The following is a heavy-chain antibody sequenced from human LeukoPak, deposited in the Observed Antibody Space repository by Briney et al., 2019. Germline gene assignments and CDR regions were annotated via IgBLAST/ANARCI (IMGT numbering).Heavy chain of an antibody. J-gene: IGHJ3*02. D-gene: IGHD3-3*01. V-gene: IGHV3-30*02. CDR2: MRNDGSQI. Sequence: PGGSLRLSCVASGFTFSNYDMHWVRQAPGKGLEWVAFMRNDGSQIYHADSVKGRFTISRDNSKNTLYLQMNSLRVEDTAIYYCAKDIGRRIFGVAYDAFHIWGQGTMVTVSS. CDR3: AKDIGRRIFGVAYDAFHI. CDR1: GFTFSNYD.